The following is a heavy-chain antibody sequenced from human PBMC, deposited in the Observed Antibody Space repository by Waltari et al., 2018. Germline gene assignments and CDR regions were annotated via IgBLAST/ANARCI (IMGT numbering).Heavy chain of an antibody. CDR3: ARGSNRYSSRKNDAFDI. J-gene: IGHJ3*02. CDR1: GYSISSGYY. Sequence: QVQLQESGPGLVKPSETLSLTCAVSGYSISSGYYWGWIRQPPGKGLEWIGSIYHSGSTYYNPSLKSRVTISVDTSKNQFSLKLSSVTAADTAVYYCARGSNRYSSRKNDAFDIWGQGTMVTVSS. V-gene: IGHV4-38-2*01. D-gene: IGHD6-19*01. CDR2: IYHSGST.